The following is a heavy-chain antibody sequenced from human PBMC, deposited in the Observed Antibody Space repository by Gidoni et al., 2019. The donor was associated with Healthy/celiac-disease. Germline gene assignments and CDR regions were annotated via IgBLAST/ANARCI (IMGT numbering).Heavy chain of an antibody. V-gene: IGHV4-34*01. CDR3: ARADPWYSSGWYAFRGNWFDP. CDR2: IKHSGST. CDR1: AGTCSGYY. D-gene: IGHD6-19*01. J-gene: IGHJ5*02. Sequence: QVQLQKWGAGLLNPSETLSLTCAVSAGTCSGYYSRWIRPPPGKGLQWIGEIKHSGSTNYNPSLRSRGTMSVDTSKNQFSLKLSSVTAADTAVYYCARADPWYSSGWYAFRGNWFDPWGQGTLVTVSS.